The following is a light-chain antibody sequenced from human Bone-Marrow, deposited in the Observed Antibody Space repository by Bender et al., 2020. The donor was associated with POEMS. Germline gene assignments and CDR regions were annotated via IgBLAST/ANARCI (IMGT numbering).Light chain of an antibody. V-gene: IGLV1-50*01. CDR3: AAWEDSLNGWV. J-gene: IGLJ3*02. Sequence: QSVLTQPPSVSGAPGQTVTISCSGSRSNIGSNFGVDWYQQLPETAPKLLIYGDDNRPSGVPDRISGSRSGTSASLAISGLQSEDEADYYCAAWEDSLNGWVFGGGTKLTVL. CDR2: GDD. CDR1: RSNIGSNFG.